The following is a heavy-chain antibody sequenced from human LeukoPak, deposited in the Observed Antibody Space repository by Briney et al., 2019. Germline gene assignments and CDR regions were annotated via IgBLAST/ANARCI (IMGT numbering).Heavy chain of an antibody. D-gene: IGHD2-2*01. CDR2: ISAYNGNI. J-gene: IGHJ4*02. CDR3: ARGRYCSSTSCSPSFYFDF. CDR1: GYTFTNYD. Sequence: ASVKVSCKASGYTFTNYDISWVRQAPGQGLEWIGWISAYNGNINYAQNFRGRVTMTTDTSTSTAYMELRSLRSDDTAVYYCARGRYCSSTSCSPSFYFDFWGQGTLVTVSS. V-gene: IGHV1-18*01.